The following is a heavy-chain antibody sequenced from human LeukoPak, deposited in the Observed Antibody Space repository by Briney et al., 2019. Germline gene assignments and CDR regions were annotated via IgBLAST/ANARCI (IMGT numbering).Heavy chain of an antibody. J-gene: IGHJ3*02. Sequence: SETLSLTCTVSGGSISSYYWSWIRQPPGKGLEWIGYIYYSGSTNYNPSLKSRVTISVDTSKNQFSLKLSSVTAADTAVYYCARTPEYCSSTSCPDDAFDIWGQGTMVTVSS. CDR3: ARTPEYCSSTSCPDDAFDI. D-gene: IGHD2-2*01. V-gene: IGHV4-59*01. CDR1: GGSISSYY. CDR2: IYYSGST.